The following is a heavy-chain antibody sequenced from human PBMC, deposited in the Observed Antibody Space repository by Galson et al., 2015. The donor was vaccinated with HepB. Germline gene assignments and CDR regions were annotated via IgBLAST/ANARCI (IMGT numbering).Heavy chain of an antibody. D-gene: IGHD2-15*01. J-gene: IGHJ5*02. CDR1: GYTFTGYY. V-gene: IGHV1-2*06. CDR2: INPNSGGT. Sequence: SVKVSCKASGYTFTGYYMHWVRQAPGQGLEWMGRINPNSGGTNYAQKFQGRVTMTRDTSISTAYMELSRLRSDDTAVYYCARGARYCSGGSCYSDWFDPWGQGTLVTVSS. CDR3: ARGARYCSGGSCYSDWFDP.